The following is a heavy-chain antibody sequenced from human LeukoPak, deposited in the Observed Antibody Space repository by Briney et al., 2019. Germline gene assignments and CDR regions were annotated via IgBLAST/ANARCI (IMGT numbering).Heavy chain of an antibody. V-gene: IGHV4-59*08. CDR2: IYYSGST. D-gene: IGHD4-17*01. J-gene: IGHJ5*02. CDR1: GGSISSYY. CDR3: AGDYGDLLTGIRFDT. Sequence: SQTLSLTCTVSGGSISSYYWNWIRQPPGKGLEWIGYIYYSGSTYYNPSLKSRVTISIQTSKNQFSLKLTAVTAADTAVYYCAGDYGDLLTGIRFDTWGQGTLVTVS.